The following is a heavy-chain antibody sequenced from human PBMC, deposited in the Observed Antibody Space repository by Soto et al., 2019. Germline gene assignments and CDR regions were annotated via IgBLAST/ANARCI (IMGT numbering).Heavy chain of an antibody. V-gene: IGHV3-30-3*01. CDR1: GFTFSSYA. J-gene: IGHJ4*02. CDR3: ARDRQYQLLLAWSGTFDY. Sequence: PGGSLRLSCAASGFTFSSYAMHWVRQAPGKGLEWVAVISYDGSNKYYADSVKGRFTISRDNSKNTLYLQMSSLRAEDTAVYYCARDRQYQLLLAWSGTFDYWGQGTLVTVSS. CDR2: ISYDGSNK. D-gene: IGHD2-2*01.